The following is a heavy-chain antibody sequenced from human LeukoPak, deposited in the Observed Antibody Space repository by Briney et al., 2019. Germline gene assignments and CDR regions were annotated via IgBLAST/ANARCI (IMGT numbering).Heavy chain of an antibody. V-gene: IGHV1-2*02. J-gene: IGHJ5*02. D-gene: IGHD2-15*01. CDR2: INPNSDGT. Sequence: ASVKVSCKASGYTFSGYYMHWVRQAPGQGFEWMGWINPNSDGTEYAQKFQGRVTTTRDTSISTAYLELSRLTSDDTAVYYCARDRVAATGNWFDPWGQGTLVTVSS. CDR3: ARDRVAATGNWFDP. CDR1: GYTFSGYY.